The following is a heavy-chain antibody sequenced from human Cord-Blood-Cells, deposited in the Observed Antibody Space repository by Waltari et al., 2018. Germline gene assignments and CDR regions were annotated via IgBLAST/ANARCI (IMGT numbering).Heavy chain of an antibody. Sequence: EVQLVESGGGLVQPGRSLRLSCAASGFTFDDYAMHWVRQAPGKGLEWVGGMSWNSGRIGYADSVKGRFTISRDNAKNSLYLQMNSQRAEDTALYYCAKDMRYILGRDAFDIWGQGTMVTVSS. CDR1: GFTFDDYA. CDR3: AKDMRYILGRDAFDI. J-gene: IGHJ3*02. D-gene: IGHD3-16*01. V-gene: IGHV3-9*01. CDR2: MSWNSGRI.